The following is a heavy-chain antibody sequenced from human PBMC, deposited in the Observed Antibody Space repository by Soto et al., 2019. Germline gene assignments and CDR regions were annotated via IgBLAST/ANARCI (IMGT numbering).Heavy chain of an antibody. V-gene: IGHV1-69*01. CDR1: GGTFSSYA. D-gene: IGHD1-26*01. CDR3: ARRMRRSYVSINNWFDP. J-gene: IGHJ5*02. Sequence: QVQLVQSGAEVKKPGSSVKVSCKASGGTFSSYAISWVRQAPGQGLEWMGGIIPIFGTANYAQKFQGRVTITADESTSKAYMELSSLRSEDTAVYYCARRMRRSYVSINNWFDPWGQGPLVTVSS. CDR2: IIPIFGTA.